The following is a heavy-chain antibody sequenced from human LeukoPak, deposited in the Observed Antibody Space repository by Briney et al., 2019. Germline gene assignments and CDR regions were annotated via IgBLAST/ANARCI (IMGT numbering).Heavy chain of an antibody. V-gene: IGHV3-33*08. CDR2: IYPDGSKI. CDR3: VRDDSGSVIRGVLHY. J-gene: IGHJ4*02. CDR1: GFTFSSYA. D-gene: IGHD3-10*01. Sequence: GGSLRLSCAASGFTFSSYAIHWVRQAPGKGLEWVSVIYPDGSKIYYADSVKGRFTLSRDNSKNTLYLQMNSLIAEDTAVYYCVRDDSGSVIRGVLHYWGQGALVTVSS.